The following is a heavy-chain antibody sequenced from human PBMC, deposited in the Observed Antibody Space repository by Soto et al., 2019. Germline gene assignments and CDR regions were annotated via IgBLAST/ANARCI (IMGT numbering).Heavy chain of an antibody. J-gene: IGHJ6*02. CDR3: ARNHLVGGYYYYGVDV. V-gene: IGHV3-33*01. Sequence: QVQLVESGGGVVQPGRSLRLSCTASGFTFSSFSMHWVRQAPGKELEWVALIWFDGSNEYYADSVKGRFSISRDSSKNTLYLQMDNLRAEDTAVYYCARNHLVGGYYYYGVDVWGQGTTVTVSS. CDR1: GFTFSSFS. CDR2: IWFDGSNE.